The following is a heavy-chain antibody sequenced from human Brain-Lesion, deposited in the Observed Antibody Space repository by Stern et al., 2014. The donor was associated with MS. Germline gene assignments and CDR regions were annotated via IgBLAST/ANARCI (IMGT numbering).Heavy chain of an antibody. CDR1: GGSISSGGYY. Sequence: QVQLQESGPGLVKPSQTLSLSCTVSGGSISSGGYYWSWIRQPAGKGLEGIGRIFNSGSTSDNPSLKSRVTISIDTSKNQFSLRLNSMTAADTAVYYCARGRVVPGFQYYATDVWGQGTTVIVSS. J-gene: IGHJ6*02. CDR2: IFNSGST. D-gene: IGHD2-2*01. CDR3: ARGRVVPGFQYYATDV. V-gene: IGHV4-61*02.